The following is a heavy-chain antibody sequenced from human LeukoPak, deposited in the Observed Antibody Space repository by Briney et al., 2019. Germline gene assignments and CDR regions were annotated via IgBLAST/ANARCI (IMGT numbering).Heavy chain of an antibody. D-gene: IGHD3-10*01. Sequence: GGSLRLSCAASGFTFSSYGMHWVRQAPGKGLEWVAVISYDGSNKYYADSVKGRFTISRDNSKNTLYLQMNSLRAEDTAVYYCAKSPHMVSLYFDYWGQGTLVTVSS. V-gene: IGHV3-30*18. CDR3: AKSPHMVSLYFDY. CDR1: GFTFSSYG. J-gene: IGHJ4*02. CDR2: ISYDGSNK.